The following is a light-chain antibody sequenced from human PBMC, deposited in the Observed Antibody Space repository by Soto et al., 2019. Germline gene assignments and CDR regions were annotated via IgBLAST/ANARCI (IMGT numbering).Light chain of an antibody. Sequence: DIQMTQSPSSLSASVGDTVTISCRASQTITRFLNWYQQKPGKAPKLLIYSTSTLQSGVPSRFSGSGSGTDFTLHISSLQPEDFATYFCLQTFITPWKFGQGTKV. CDR1: QTITRF. CDR2: STS. CDR3: LQTFITPWK. V-gene: IGKV1-39*01. J-gene: IGKJ1*01.